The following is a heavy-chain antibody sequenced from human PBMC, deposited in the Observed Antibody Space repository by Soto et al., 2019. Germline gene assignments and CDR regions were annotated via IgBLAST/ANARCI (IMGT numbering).Heavy chain of an antibody. V-gene: IGHV4-59*01. CDR1: GGSISSYY. J-gene: IGHJ4*02. CDR3: ARDGPGIVGATHYFDY. Sequence: SETLSLTCTVSGGSISSYYWSWIRQPPGKGLEWIGYIYYSGSTNYNPSLKSRVTISVDTSKNQFSLKLSSVTAADTAVYYCARDGPGIVGATHYFDYWGQGTLVTVSS. CDR2: IYYSGST. D-gene: IGHD1-26*01.